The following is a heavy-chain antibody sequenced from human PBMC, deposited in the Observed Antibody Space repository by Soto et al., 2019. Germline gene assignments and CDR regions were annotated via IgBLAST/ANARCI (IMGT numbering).Heavy chain of an antibody. CDR2: MSPNSDHT. CDR1: GYTFTSYY. D-gene: IGHD3-10*01. CDR3: ARSWPGDGGYDL. J-gene: IGHJ5*02. V-gene: IGHV1-8*02. Sequence: GASVKVSCKASGYTFTSYYMHWVRQATGQGLEWMGWMSPNSDHTGYAQKFQGRVPMTKDTPTRTAYMELRGLSPEDTAVYYCARSWPGDGGYDLWGQGTLVTVSS.